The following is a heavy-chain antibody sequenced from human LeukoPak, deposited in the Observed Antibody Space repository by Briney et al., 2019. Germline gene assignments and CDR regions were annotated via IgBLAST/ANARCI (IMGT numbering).Heavy chain of an antibody. V-gene: IGHV4-39*01. Sequence: SETLSLTCIASGGSISSTSYYWGWIRRPPGRGLEWIGGIIYSGDTKYNPPLKSRVTISVDTSKNQFSLKLSSVTAADTAVYYCARPPAGSGSLSYFDYWGQGTLATVSS. CDR3: ARPPAGSGSLSYFDY. CDR1: GGSISSTSYY. D-gene: IGHD3-10*01. CDR2: IIYSGDT. J-gene: IGHJ4*02.